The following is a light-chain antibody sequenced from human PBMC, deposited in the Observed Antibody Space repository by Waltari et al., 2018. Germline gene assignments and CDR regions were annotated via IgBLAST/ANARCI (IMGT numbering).Light chain of an antibody. J-gene: IGLJ2*01. CDR1: SSDVGGYHY. CDR3: SSYSSSSTYVV. CDR2: DVS. V-gene: IGLV2-14*03. Sequence: QSALTQPASVSGSPGPSIPISCPGTSSDVGGYHYVSWYQQHPGKAPKLMIYDVSNRPSGVSNRFSGSKSGNTASLTISGLQAEDEADYYCSSYSSSSTYVVFGGGTKLTVL.